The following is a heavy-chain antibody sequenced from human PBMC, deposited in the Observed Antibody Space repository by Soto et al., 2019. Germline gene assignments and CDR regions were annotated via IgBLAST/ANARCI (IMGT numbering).Heavy chain of an antibody. Sequence: PGGSLRLSCAESGFNFSKFGMYWVRQAPGKGLEWVAVIWYDGSQKYYTDSVQGRFTISRDNSNNTLYLQMNSLRAEDTAVYYCAKEVWGLYTFGRPLDNWGHGTLVTVSS. CDR2: IWYDGSQK. CDR1: GFNFSKFG. J-gene: IGHJ4*01. V-gene: IGHV3-33*06. D-gene: IGHD2-2*02. CDR3: AKEVWGLYTFGRPLDN.